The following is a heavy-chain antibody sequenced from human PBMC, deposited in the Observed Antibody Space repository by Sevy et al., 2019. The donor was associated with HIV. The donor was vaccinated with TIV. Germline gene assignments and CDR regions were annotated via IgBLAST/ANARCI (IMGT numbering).Heavy chain of an antibody. J-gene: IGHJ4*02. D-gene: IGHD3-22*01. CDR1: GGSVSSGSYY. CDR2: IYYSGST. CDR3: ARRGYYDTSGWANNYYFDY. V-gene: IGHV4-61*01. Sequence: SETLSLTCTVSGGSVSSGSYYWSWIRQPPGKGLEWIGYIYYSGSTNYNPTLKSRVTISVDTSKNEFSLKLSSVTAADTTVYYCARRGYYDTSGWANNYYFDYWGQGTLVTVSS.